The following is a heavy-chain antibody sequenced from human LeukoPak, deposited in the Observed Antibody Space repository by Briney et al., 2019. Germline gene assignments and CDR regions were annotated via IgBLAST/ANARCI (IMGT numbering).Heavy chain of an antibody. CDR1: GFTFSTDA. CDR2: IPYDGSNK. J-gene: IGHJ4*02. Sequence: SLRLSCAASGFTFSTDAMHWVRQAPGKGLEWVAVIPYDGSNKYYADSVKGGFTISRENSKKTLYLQMNSLRAEDPAVYSCARAEGYGGELDSWGQGTLVTVSS. D-gene: IGHD4-23*01. CDR3: ARAEGYGGELDS. V-gene: IGHV3-30*04.